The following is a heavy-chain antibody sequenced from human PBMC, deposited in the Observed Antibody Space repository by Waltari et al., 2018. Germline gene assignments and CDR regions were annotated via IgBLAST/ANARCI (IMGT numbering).Heavy chain of an antibody. CDR3: ARRLGYCSSTSCSSGMDV. J-gene: IGHJ6*02. CDR2: IYPGDSDT. D-gene: IGHD2-2*01. Sequence: EVQLVQSGAEVKRPGESLKISCKGSGYSFTSYWIGWVRQMPGKGLEWMGIIYPGDSDTRYSPSFQGQVTISADKSISTAYLQWSSLKASDTAMYYCARRLGYCSSTSCSSGMDVWGQGTTVTVSS. V-gene: IGHV5-51*01. CDR1: GYSFTSYW.